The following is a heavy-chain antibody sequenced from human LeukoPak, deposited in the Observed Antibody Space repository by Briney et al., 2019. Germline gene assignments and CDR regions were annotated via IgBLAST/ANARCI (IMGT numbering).Heavy chain of an antibody. J-gene: IGHJ4*02. V-gene: IGHV3-74*01. CDR3: AKVASYSRSEYGSGSFDS. Sequence: GGSLRLSCAASGFTFSSYWMHWVRQAPGKGLVWVSRINSDGSSTSYADSVKGRFTISRDNAKNTLYLQLNSLGAEDTAVYFCAKVASYSRSEYGSGSFDSWGQGTLVTVSS. CDR1: GFTFSSYW. D-gene: IGHD3-10*01. CDR2: INSDGSST.